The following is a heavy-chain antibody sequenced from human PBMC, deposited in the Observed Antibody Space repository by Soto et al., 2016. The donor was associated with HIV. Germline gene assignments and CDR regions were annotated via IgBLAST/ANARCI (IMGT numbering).Heavy chain of an antibody. CDR3: SREPKYARVLPGIRP. Sequence: QVQLHESGPGLVKPSETLSLTCTVSGGSVNTDTYYWSWIRQPPGKRLEWIGYVFYSGHTYYNPSLKSRVTISVDTSKNQFSLMLTSVTAADTAFYYCSREPKYARVLPGIRPWGQGPWSPSPQ. V-gene: IGHV4-61*01. CDR2: VFYSGHT. D-gene: IGHD1-26*01. CDR1: GGSVNTDTYY. J-gene: IGHJ5*02.